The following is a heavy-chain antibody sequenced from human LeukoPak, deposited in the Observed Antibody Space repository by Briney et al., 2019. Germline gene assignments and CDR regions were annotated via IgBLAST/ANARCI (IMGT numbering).Heavy chain of an antibody. V-gene: IGHV1-58*01. CDR2: IAVGSGNT. CDR1: GFTFTSSA. Sequence: SVKVSCKASGFTFTSSAVQWVRQARGQRLGWIGWIAVGSGNTNYAQKFQERVTITRDMSTSTAYMELSSLRSEDTAVYYCAADYILLSDYGVDAFDIWGQGTMVTVSS. J-gene: IGHJ3*02. D-gene: IGHD4-17*01. CDR3: AADYILLSDYGVDAFDI.